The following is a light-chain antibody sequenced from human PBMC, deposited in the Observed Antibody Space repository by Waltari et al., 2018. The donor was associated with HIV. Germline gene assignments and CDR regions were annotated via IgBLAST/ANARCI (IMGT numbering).Light chain of an antibody. CDR1: SSDVGGYNY. CDR3: SSYKSSSTHGV. J-gene: IGLJ2*01. Sequence: QSALSQPASVSGSPGQSITISCTGTSSDVGGYNYVSWYQQHPGKAPKLMIYDVSNRPSGVSSRFSGSKSGNTASLTSSGLQAEDEADYYCSSYKSSSTHGVFGGGTKLTVL. CDR2: DVS. V-gene: IGLV2-14*01.